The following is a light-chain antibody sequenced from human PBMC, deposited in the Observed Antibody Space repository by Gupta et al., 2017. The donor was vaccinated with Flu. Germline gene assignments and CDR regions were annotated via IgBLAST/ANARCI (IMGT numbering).Light chain of an antibody. Sequence: SSELTQPPSVSVSPGPTARIPCSGDALATQYGYWYQQKSGQAPVLIIYKDTERPSGIPERFSGSSSGTTGTLTITGVQADDEADYYCQTADSGGSSWVFGGGSKLTVL. J-gene: IGLJ3*02. V-gene: IGLV3-25*03. CDR3: QTADSGGSSWV. CDR1: ALATQY. CDR2: KDT.